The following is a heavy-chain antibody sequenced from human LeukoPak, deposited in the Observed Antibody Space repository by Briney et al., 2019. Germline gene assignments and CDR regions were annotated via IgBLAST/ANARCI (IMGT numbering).Heavy chain of an antibody. Sequence: GGSLRLSCAASGFTFSSYAMHWVRQAPGKGLEWVAVISYDGSNKYYADSVKGRFTISRDNSKNTLYLQMNSLRAEDTAVYYCANHDSSGYYFFDYWGQGTLVTVSS. CDR2: ISYDGSNK. V-gene: IGHV3-30-3*01. CDR3: ANHDSSGYYFFDY. CDR1: GFTFSSYA. D-gene: IGHD3-22*01. J-gene: IGHJ4*02.